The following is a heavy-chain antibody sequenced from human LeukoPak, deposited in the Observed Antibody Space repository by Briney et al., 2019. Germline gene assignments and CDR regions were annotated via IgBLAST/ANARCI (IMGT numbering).Heavy chain of an antibody. CDR2: ISSSSNYI. Sequence: GGSLRLSCAASGFTFSSYSMNWVREAPGGGLEWVSSISSSSNYIYYADSVKGRFTISRDNAKNSLYLQMNSLRAEDTAVYYCARVGGDFDYWGQGTLVTVSS. CDR1: GFTFSSYS. D-gene: IGHD4-17*01. J-gene: IGHJ4*02. CDR3: ARVGGDFDY. V-gene: IGHV3-21*01.